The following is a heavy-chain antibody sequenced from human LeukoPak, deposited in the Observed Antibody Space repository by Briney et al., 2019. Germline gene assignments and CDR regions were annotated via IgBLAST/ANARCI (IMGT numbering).Heavy chain of an antibody. CDR2: INHDGSTT. J-gene: IGHJ4*02. V-gene: IGHV3-74*01. CDR1: TFTFSTYW. CDR3: ARGTGYGVFDY. D-gene: IGHD1-14*01. Sequence: GGSLRLSCATSTFTFSTYWMHWVRQAPGKGLVWASRINHDGSTTSYADSVKGRFTISRDNAKNTLYLQMNSLRAEDTAVYFCARGTGYGVFDYWGQGTLVTVSS.